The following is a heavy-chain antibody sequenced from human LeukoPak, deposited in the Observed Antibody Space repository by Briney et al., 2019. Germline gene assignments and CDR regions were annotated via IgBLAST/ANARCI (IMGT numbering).Heavy chain of an antibody. V-gene: IGHV5-51*01. CDR3: ASASLLVGAGDAFDI. J-gene: IGHJ3*02. CDR1: GYSFTNYW. D-gene: IGHD1-26*01. CDR2: IYPGDSDT. Sequence: GESLKISCKGSGYSFTNYWIAWVRQMPGKGLEWVGIIYPGDSDTRYSPSFQGQVTISADKSISTAYLQWSSLKASDTAVYYCASASLLVGAGDAFDIWGQGTMVTVSS.